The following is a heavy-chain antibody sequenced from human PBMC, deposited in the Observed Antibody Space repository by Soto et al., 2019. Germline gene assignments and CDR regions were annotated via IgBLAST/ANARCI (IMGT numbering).Heavy chain of an antibody. D-gene: IGHD3-22*01. CDR2: IVVGSGNT. Sequence: SVKVSCKASGFTFTSSAVQWVRQARGQRLEWIGWIVVGSGNTNYAQKFQERVTITRDMSTSTAYMELSSLRSEDTAVYYCAAGDYYDSSGYLYWGQGTLVTVSS. CDR3: AAGDYYDSSGYLY. CDR1: GFTFTSSA. J-gene: IGHJ4*02. V-gene: IGHV1-58*01.